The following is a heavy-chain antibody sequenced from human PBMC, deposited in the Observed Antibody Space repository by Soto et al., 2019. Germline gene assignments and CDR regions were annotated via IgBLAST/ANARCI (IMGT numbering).Heavy chain of an antibody. CDR3: ASLEYSSSSGYYYYMDV. J-gene: IGHJ6*03. CDR2: IIPILGIA. V-gene: IGHV1-69*02. D-gene: IGHD6-6*01. Sequence: QVQLVQSGAEVKKPGSSVKVSCKASGGTFSSYTISWVRQAPGQGLEWMGRIIPILGIANYAQKFQGRVTINADKSTSTAYMELSSLRSEDTAVYYCASLEYSSSSGYYYYMDVWGKGTTVTVSS. CDR1: GGTFSSYT.